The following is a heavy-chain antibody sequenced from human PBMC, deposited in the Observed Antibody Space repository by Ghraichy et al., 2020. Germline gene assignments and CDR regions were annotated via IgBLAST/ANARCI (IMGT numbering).Heavy chain of an antibody. Sequence: ASVKVSCKASGYTFTSYGINWVRQAPGQGLEWMGWISAYNGNTNYAQKLQGRVTMTTDTSTSTAYMELRSLRSDDTAVYYCAKVGYCSGGSCYEVFDYWGQGTLVTVSS. J-gene: IGHJ4*02. CDR3: AKVGYCSGGSCYEVFDY. CDR1: GYTFTSYG. V-gene: IGHV1-18*01. CDR2: ISAYNGNT. D-gene: IGHD2-15*01.